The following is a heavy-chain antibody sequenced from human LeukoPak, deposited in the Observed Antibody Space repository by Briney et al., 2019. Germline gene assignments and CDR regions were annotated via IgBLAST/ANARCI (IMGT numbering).Heavy chain of an antibody. D-gene: IGHD4-17*01. Sequence: GASVKVSCKASGYTFTGYYMQWVRQAPGQGLEWMGWINPNSGGTNYAQKFQGRVTMTRDTSISTAYMELTRLTSDDTAMYYCTRGDYGDYLGYYFDYWGQGTLVTVSS. J-gene: IGHJ4*02. V-gene: IGHV1-2*02. CDR1: GYTFTGYY. CDR2: INPNSGGT. CDR3: TRGDYGDYLGYYFDY.